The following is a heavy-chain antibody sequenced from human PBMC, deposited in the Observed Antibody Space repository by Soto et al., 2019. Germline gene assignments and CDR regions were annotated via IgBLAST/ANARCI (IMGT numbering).Heavy chain of an antibody. D-gene: IGHD3-9*01. V-gene: IGHV3-23*01. CDR1: GFTFSSYV. CDR2: ISGSSYTT. J-gene: IGHJ4*02. CDR3: ATKTTGYYSFDY. Sequence: PGGSLRLSCGASGFTFSSYVMNWVRQAPGKGLEWVSTISGSSYTTYYADSVKGRFTISRDNSKNTLYLQMNSLRVEDTAVYYCATKTTGYYSFDYWGKGTMVT.